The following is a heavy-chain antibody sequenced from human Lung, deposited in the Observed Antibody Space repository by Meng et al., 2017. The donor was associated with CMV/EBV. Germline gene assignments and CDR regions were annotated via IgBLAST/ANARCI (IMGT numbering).Heavy chain of an antibody. D-gene: IGHD6-19*01. V-gene: IGHV4-4*02. J-gene: IGHJ4*02. CDR2: IYHIGST. CDR1: GGSISSSNW. CDR3: ASFPPPGKQWLVTDY. Sequence: QLPLNESGPGMANPSGTLSLTCACSGGSISSSNWWRLVRQPPGKGLEWIGEIYHIGSTTYNSSLKSRVTISADKSKNQFSLKLSSVTAADTAVYYCASFPPPGKQWLVTDYWGQGTLVTVSS.